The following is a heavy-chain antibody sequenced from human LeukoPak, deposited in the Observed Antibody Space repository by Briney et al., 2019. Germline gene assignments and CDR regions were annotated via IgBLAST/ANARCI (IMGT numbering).Heavy chain of an antibody. CDR2: ISTSGTTI. J-gene: IGHJ4*02. CDR1: GFTFTSYE. Sequence: HPGGSLRLSCAASGFTFTSYEMNWVRQAPGKGLEWLSYISTSGTTISYADSVKGRFTISRDNAKNSLYLQVNSLRAEDTAVYYCARTRGGWYYFDYWGQGTLVTVSS. V-gene: IGHV3-48*03. CDR3: ARTRGGWYYFDY. D-gene: IGHD6-19*01.